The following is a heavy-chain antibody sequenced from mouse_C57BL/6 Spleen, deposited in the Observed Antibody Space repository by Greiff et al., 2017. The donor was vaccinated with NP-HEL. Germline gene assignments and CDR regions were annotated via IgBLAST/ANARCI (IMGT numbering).Heavy chain of an antibody. D-gene: IGHD1-1*01. V-gene: IGHV5-9-1*02. CDR3: TRDYYGSSYAGFDV. Sequence: EVMLVESGEGLVKPGGSLKLSCAASGFTFSSYAMSWVRQTPEKRLEWVAYISSGGDYIYYADTVKGRFTISRDNARNTLYLQMSSLKSEDTAMYYCTRDYYGSSYAGFDVWGTGTTVTVSS. CDR1: GFTFSSYA. CDR2: ISSGGDYI. J-gene: IGHJ1*03.